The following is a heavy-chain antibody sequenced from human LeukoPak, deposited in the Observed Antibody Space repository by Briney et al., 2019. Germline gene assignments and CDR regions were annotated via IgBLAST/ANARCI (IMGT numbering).Heavy chain of an antibody. CDR3: ARDMQLLSGAFDI. V-gene: IGHV1-2*04. Sequence: GASVKVSCKASGYTFTGYYMHWVRQAPGQGLEWMGWINPNSGGTNYAQKFQGWVTMTRDTSISTAYMELSRLRSDDTAVYYCARDMQLLSGAFDIWGQGTMVTVSS. CDR1: GYTFTGYY. J-gene: IGHJ3*02. CDR2: INPNSGGT. D-gene: IGHD1-26*01.